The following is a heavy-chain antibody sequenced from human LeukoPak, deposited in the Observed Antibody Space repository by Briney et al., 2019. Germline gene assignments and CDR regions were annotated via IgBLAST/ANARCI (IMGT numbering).Heavy chain of an antibody. V-gene: IGHV4-59*11. D-gene: IGHD5-18*01. CDR2: IYYRGGT. CDR3: ARSSDTAMVSNY. Sequence: SETLSLTCTVSGGSISSHYWTWIRQPPGKGLEWIGYIYYRGGTNYNPSLQSRVTISVDTSKNQFSLKLSSVTAADTAVYYCARSSDTAMVSNYWGQGTLVTVSS. J-gene: IGHJ4*02. CDR1: GGSISSHY.